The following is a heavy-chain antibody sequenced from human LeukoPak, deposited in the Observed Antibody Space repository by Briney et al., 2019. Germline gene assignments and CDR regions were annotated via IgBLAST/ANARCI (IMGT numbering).Heavy chain of an antibody. Sequence: SETLSLTCTVSGGSISSSSYYWGWIRQPPGKGLEWIGSIYCSGSTYYNPSLKSRVTISVDTSKNQFSLKLSSVTAADTAVYYCARVKWGKREFITMIVASKESWFDPWGQGTLVTVSS. V-gene: IGHV4-39*07. J-gene: IGHJ5*02. D-gene: IGHD3-22*01. CDR1: GGSISSSSYY. CDR2: IYCSGST. CDR3: ARVKWGKREFITMIVASKESWFDP.